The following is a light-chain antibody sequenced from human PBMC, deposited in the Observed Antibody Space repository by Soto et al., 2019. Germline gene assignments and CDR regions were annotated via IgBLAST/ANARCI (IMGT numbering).Light chain of an antibody. CDR1: QRISSY. J-gene: IGKJ2*01. Sequence: DIQMTQSPSSLSASVGDRVTITCRASQRISSYLNWYQQKPGKAPKLLIYAASNLQSGFPSRFSGSGSGTDFTLAISSLQPEDFATYYCQQSYSIFRTFGQGTKLEIK. CDR3: QQSYSIFRT. CDR2: AAS. V-gene: IGKV1-39*01.